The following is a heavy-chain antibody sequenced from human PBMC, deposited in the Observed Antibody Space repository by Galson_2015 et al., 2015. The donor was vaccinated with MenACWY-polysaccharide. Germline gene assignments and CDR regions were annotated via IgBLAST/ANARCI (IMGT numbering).Heavy chain of an antibody. V-gene: IGHV3-74*01. D-gene: IGHD6-13*01. CDR1: GFTFSSHW. CDR3: VRGPPHNTAWYGIDC. J-gene: IGHJ4*02. CDR2: ISRDAST. Sequence: SLRLSCAASGFTFSSHWIHWVRQAPGKGLMWVSRISRDASTTYAESVKGRFTVSRDNAKNTAYLEMNSLRDEDTAVYYCVRGPPHNTAWYGIDCWGQGTLVTVSS.